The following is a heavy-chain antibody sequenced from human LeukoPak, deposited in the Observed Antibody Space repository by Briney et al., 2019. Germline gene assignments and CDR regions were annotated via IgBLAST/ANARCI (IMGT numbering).Heavy chain of an antibody. D-gene: IGHD2-15*01. V-gene: IGHV3-23*01. CDR1: GYTFSSYA. CDR3: AKDRRCSGGSCYIYDY. CDR2: ISGSGGST. J-gene: IGHJ4*02. Sequence: GGSLRLSCAASGYTFSSYAMSWVRQAPGKGLEWVSAISGSGGSTYYADSAKGRFTISRDNSKNTLYLQMNSLRAEDTAVYYCAKDRRCSGGSCYIYDYWGQGTLVTVSS.